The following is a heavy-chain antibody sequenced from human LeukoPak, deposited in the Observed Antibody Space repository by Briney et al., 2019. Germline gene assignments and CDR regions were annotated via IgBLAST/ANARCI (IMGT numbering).Heavy chain of an antibody. J-gene: IGHJ4*02. Sequence: PGRSLRLSWAASGFTFSSFSMNWVRQAPRKGLEWVSYISSSSSRIYYADSVRGRFTISRDNGKNSVYLQMYSLRDEDTAVYYCARDLISGAYTFDYWGQGTLVTVSS. CDR1: GFTFSSFS. CDR3: ARDLISGAYTFDY. CDR2: ISSSSSRI. D-gene: IGHD2-2*02. V-gene: IGHV3-48*02.